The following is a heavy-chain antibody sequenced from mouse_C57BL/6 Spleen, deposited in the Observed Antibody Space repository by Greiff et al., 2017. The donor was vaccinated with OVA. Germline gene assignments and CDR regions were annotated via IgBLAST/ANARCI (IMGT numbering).Heavy chain of an antibody. CDR3: AREAGTRGYFDY. J-gene: IGHJ2*01. CDR1: GYTFTSYW. V-gene: IGHV1-53*01. Sequence: QVQLQQPGTELVKPGASVKLSCKASGYTFTSYWMYWVKQRPGQGLEWIGNINPSNGGTNYNETFKSKATLTVVKSSSTAYMQLSSLTSEDSAVYYCAREAGTRGYFDYWGQGTTLTVSS. D-gene: IGHD4-1*01. CDR2: INPSNGGT.